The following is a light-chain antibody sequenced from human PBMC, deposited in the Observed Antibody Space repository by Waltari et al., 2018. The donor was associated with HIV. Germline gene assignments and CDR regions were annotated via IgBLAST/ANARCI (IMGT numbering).Light chain of an antibody. CDR2: SAS. CDR1: ESIGDL. V-gene: IGKV1-12*01. CDR3: QQASSFPHT. Sequence: IQMTQSHSSVSASIGDTVPISFWANESIGDLLAWYHQRPGEAPRLLVYSASRRESWVPSKFFAFGADTEFTLTITGLESEDFATYYCQQASSFPHTFGGGTKV. J-gene: IGKJ4*01.